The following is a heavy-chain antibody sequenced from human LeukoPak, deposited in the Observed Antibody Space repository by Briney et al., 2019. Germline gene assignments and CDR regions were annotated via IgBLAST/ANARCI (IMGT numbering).Heavy chain of an antibody. J-gene: IGHJ5*02. D-gene: IGHD6-19*01. V-gene: IGHV4-34*01. CDR1: GGSFSGYY. Sequence: SESLSLTCAVYGGSFSGYYWSWIRQPPGKGLEWIGEINHSGSTNYNPSLKSRVTISVDTSKNQFSLKLSSVTAADTAVYYCARGPLPYSSGWSLLGNWFDPWGQGTLVTVSS. CDR3: ARGPLPYSSGWSLLGNWFDP. CDR2: INHSGST.